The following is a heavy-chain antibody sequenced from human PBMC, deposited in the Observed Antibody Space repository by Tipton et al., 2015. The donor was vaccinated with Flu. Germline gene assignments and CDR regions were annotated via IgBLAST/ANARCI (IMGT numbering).Heavy chain of an antibody. Sequence: SLRLSCAASEFTFSSYAMDWDRQAPGKGLELVSGISAGGGDTYYADSVKGRFTISGDNSKNTLCLQMSSLSAEDTAVFYCASHRRSSSGGTCYVKLWGQGTLVTVSS. V-gene: IGHV3-23*01. J-gene: IGHJ4*02. CDR3: ASHRRSSSGGTCYVKL. CDR1: EFTFSSYA. D-gene: IGHD2-15*01. CDR2: ISAGGGDT.